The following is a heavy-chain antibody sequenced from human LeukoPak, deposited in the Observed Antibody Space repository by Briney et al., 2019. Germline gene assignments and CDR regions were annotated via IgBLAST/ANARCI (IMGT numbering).Heavy chain of an antibody. CDR2: INSDGSST. V-gene: IGHV3-74*01. J-gene: IGHJ4*02. Sequence: PGGSLRLSCAASGFTFSSYWMHWVRQALRKGLVWVSRINSDGSSTSYADSVKGRFTISRDNAKNTLYLQMNSLRAEDTAVYYCARDRGARGVDYWGQGTLVTVSS. CDR1: GFTFSSYW. CDR3: ARDRGARGVDY. D-gene: IGHD3-10*01.